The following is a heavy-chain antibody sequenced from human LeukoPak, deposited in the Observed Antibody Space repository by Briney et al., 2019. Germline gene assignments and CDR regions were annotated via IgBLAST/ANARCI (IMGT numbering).Heavy chain of an antibody. CDR2: IYYSGST. Sequence: SETLSLTCTVSGGSIGSGAYHWSWIRQHPGRGLEWLGYIYYSGSTYYNPSLTSRIIISLDTSKNQFSLKLSSVTAADTAMYYCARHNARDWFDPWGQGTLVTVSS. CDR3: ARHNARDWFDP. J-gene: IGHJ5*02. V-gene: IGHV4-31*03. D-gene: IGHD2-8*01. CDR1: GGSIGSGAYH.